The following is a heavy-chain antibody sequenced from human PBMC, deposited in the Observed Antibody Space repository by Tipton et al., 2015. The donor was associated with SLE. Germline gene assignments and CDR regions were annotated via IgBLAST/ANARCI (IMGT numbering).Heavy chain of an antibody. CDR3: ARHIVVVVAATQGEIYGMDV. CDR2: IYYSGST. V-gene: IGHV4-31*03. Sequence: TLSLTCTVSGGSISSGGYYWSWIRQHPGKGLEWIGYIYYSGSTYYNPSLKSRVTISVDTSKNQFSLKLSSVTAADTAVYYCARHIVVVVAATQGEIYGMDVWGQGTTVTVSS. CDR1: GGSISSGGYY. D-gene: IGHD2-15*01. J-gene: IGHJ6*02.